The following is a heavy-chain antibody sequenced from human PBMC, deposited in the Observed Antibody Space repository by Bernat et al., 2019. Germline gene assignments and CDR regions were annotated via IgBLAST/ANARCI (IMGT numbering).Heavy chain of an antibody. CDR3: ATKENCGGDCYEYGMDV. Sequence: QVQLQQSGPGLVKPSQTLSLTCAISGDSVSSNSAAWNWISQSPSRGLEWLGRTYYRSRWYNNYAASVKGRITINPDTSKNQFSLQLNSVTPEDTAVYYCATKENCGGDCYEYGMDVWGQGTTVTVSS. V-gene: IGHV6-1*01. CDR2: TYYRSRWYN. CDR1: GDSVSSNSAA. J-gene: IGHJ6*02. D-gene: IGHD2-21*02.